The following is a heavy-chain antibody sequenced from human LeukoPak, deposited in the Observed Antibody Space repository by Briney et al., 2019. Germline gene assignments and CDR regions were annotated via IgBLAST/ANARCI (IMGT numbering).Heavy chain of an antibody. CDR1: GGSLSSYY. Sequence: PSETLSLTCTVSGGSLSSYYWSWSRQPPGKGLEWIGYIYYSGSTNYNPSLKSRVTISVDTSKNQFSLKLSSVTAADTAVYYCARGMTAFFDYWGQGTLVTVSS. CDR3: ARGMTAFFDY. J-gene: IGHJ4*02. D-gene: IGHD5-18*01. CDR2: IYYSGST. V-gene: IGHV4-59*01.